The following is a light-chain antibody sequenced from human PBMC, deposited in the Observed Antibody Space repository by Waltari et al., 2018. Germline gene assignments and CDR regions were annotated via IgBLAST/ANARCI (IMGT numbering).Light chain of an antibody. CDR1: QSHFYSPKNKNY. CDR2: WAS. Sequence: DIEMTQSPDSLGVSLGERATITCKSSQSHFYSPKNKNYLAWYQHKRGQPPRLLTSWASTRESGVPDRFSGSGSGTYFTLTISSLQAEDVAVYYCHQYYTTPRTFGQGTKLEIK. J-gene: IGKJ2*01. CDR3: HQYYTTPRT. V-gene: IGKV4-1*01.